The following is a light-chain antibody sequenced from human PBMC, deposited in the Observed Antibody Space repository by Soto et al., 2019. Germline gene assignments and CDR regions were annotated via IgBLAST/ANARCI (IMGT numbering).Light chain of an antibody. CDR1: QSVSSN. J-gene: IGKJ1*01. V-gene: IGKV3-15*01. Sequence: IVVTQSPATLSVSPGERATLSCRASQSVSSNLAWYQQKPGQAPRLLIIGASTRATGIPARFSGSGSGTEFSLTISSLQSEDFAVYYCQQYSDWPPTFGQGTKVDI. CDR2: GAS. CDR3: QQYSDWPPT.